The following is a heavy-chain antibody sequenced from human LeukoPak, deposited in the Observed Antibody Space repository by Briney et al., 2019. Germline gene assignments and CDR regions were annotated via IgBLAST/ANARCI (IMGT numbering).Heavy chain of an antibody. Sequence: SETLSLTCTVSGGSISSSSYYWGGIRQPPGTGLEWIGSIYYSGSTYYNPSLKSRVTISVDTSKNQSSLKLSSVTAADTAVYYWARHGVGATPLFDYWGQGTLVTVSS. D-gene: IGHD1-26*01. CDR1: GGSISSSSYY. CDR2: IYYSGST. CDR3: ARHGVGATPLFDY. V-gene: IGHV4-39*01. J-gene: IGHJ4*02.